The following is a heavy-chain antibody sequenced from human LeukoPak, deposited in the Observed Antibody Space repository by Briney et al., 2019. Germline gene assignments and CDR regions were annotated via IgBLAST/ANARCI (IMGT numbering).Heavy chain of an antibody. V-gene: IGHV4-38-2*02. CDR2: INHSGST. CDR3: ATRAIGSSSWDRADLDNWFDP. CDR1: GYSISSGYS. D-gene: IGHD6-13*01. Sequence: PSETLSLTCTVSGYSISSGYSWSWIRQPPGKGLEWIGEINHSGSTNYNPSLKSRVTISVDTSKNQFSLKLSSVTAADTAVYYCATRAIGSSSWDRADLDNWFDPWGQGTLVTVSS. J-gene: IGHJ5*02.